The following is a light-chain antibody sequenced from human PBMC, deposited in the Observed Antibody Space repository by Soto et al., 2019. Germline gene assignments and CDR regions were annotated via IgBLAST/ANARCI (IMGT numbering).Light chain of an antibody. CDR3: SIYAGGNSVI. J-gene: IGLJ2*01. CDR1: SSDVGAYIY. CDR2: EIN. V-gene: IGLV2-8*01. Sequence: QSALTQPPSASGSPGQSVAISCTGTSSDVGAYIYVSWYQQHPGKAPKLVIYEINKRPSGVPDRFSGSKSGNPASLTVAGLQVEDEADYYCSIYAGGNSVIFGGGTKLTVL.